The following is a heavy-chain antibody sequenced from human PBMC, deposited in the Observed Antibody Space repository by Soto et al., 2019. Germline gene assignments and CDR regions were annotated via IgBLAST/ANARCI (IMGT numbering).Heavy chain of an antibody. J-gene: IGHJ3*02. V-gene: IGHV3-23*01. CDR3: AKWPQKIPYCSGGSCAGNAFDI. Sequence: GGSLRLSCAASGFTFSSYAMSWVRQAPGKGLKWVSAISGSGGSIYYADSVKGRFTISRDNSKNTLYLQMNSLRAEDTAVYYCAKWPQKIPYCSGGSCAGNAFDIWGQGTMVTVSS. D-gene: IGHD2-15*01. CDR1: GFTFSSYA. CDR2: ISGSGGSI.